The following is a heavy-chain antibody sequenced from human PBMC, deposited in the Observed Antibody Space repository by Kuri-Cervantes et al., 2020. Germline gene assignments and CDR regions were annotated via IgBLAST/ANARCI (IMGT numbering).Heavy chain of an antibody. Sequence: GESLKISCAASGFTLSSYWMHWVRQAPGKGLEWVSSISNSNTYIYYADSVKGRFTISRDNAKNSLYLQMNSLRAEDTALYYCAKTRNPPYCSGGSCYRIIFDYWGQGTLVTSPQ. CDR2: ISNSNTYI. D-gene: IGHD2-15*01. J-gene: IGHJ4*02. V-gene: IGHV3-21*04. CDR3: AKTRNPPYCSGGSCYRIIFDY. CDR1: GFTLSSYW.